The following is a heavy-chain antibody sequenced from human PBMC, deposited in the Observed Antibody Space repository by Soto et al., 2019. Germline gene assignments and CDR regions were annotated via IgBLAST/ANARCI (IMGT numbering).Heavy chain of an antibody. D-gene: IGHD6-19*01. J-gene: IGHJ1*01. CDR3: AHRPDRSGWPLVLH. Sequence: QITLKESGPTLVKPTQTLTLTCTFSGFSLSTSGVGVGWIRQPPGKPLEWLALIYWDDDKRYSPSLKSRLTITKTTSKNQVVLTMTNTDPVDTATDYGAHRPDRSGWPLVLHWGQGTLVTVSS. V-gene: IGHV2-5*02. CDR1: GFSLSTSGVG. CDR2: IYWDDDK.